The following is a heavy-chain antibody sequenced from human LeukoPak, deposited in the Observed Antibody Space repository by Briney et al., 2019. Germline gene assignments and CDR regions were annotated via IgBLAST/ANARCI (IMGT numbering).Heavy chain of an antibody. CDR2: INVYNGDT. CDR1: GYTFTSYG. V-gene: IGHV1-18*01. Sequence: GASVKVSCKASGYTFTSYGISWVRQAPGQGLEWMAWINVYNGDTYYAQKFQGRVTMTTDTSTSTAYRELRSLRADDTAVYYCARDGGYGSGSYYNVGVDYWGQRTLVTVSS. D-gene: IGHD3-10*01. J-gene: IGHJ4*02. CDR3: ARDGGYGSGSYYNVGVDY.